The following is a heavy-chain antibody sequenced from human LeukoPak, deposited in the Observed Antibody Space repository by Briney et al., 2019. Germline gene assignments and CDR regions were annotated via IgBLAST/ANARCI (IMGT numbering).Heavy chain of an antibody. J-gene: IGHJ4*02. CDR2: INPNSGGT. V-gene: IGHV1-2*02. CDR1: GYTFTGYY. Sequence: ASVTVSCTSSGYTFTGYYMHWVRQAPGQGVEWLGWINPNSGGTNYAQKFQGRVTMTRDTSISTAYMELSRLRSDDTAVYYCARDGSGSYYSLGDYWGQGTLVTVSS. CDR3: ARDGSGSYYSLGDY. D-gene: IGHD3-10*01.